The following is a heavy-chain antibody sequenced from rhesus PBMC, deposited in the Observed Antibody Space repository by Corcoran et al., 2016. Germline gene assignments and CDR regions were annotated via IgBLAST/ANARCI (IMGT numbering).Heavy chain of an antibody. CDR1: GGYLISDW. CDR3: AGATQPLFDY. CDR2: INGKSCNT. J-gene: IGHJ4*01. D-gene: IGHD3S6*01. V-gene: IGHV4-80*01. Sequence: VHLQGWGPGLVKPSEPLPLICAVPGGYLISDWLRRVPRAPGRGREGIGGINGKSCNTNFNPPLTIPATISKDASTHQFCLVRGAVTAADSAVCYGAGATQPLFDYWGQGVLVTVSS.